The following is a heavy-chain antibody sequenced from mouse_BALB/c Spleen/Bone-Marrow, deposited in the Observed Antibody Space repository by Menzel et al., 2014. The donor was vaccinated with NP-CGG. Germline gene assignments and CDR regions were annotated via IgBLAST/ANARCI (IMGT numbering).Heavy chain of an antibody. CDR3: ARHGLRRDWSFDV. CDR1: GFTFSSYT. V-gene: IGHV5-12-2*01. Sequence: EVQGVESGGGLVQPGGSLKLSCAVSGFTFSSYTMSWVRQIPEKRLEWVAYISNGGGTTYYPDTLKGRFTISRDNTKNTLCLQMSSLKSEDSAMYYCARHGLRRDWSFDVWGAGTTVTVSS. J-gene: IGHJ1*01. CDR2: ISNGGGTT. D-gene: IGHD2-2*01.